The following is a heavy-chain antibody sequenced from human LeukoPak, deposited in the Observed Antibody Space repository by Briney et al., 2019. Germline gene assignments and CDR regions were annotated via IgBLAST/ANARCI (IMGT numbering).Heavy chain of an antibody. CDR1: GFTFSSYS. CDR3: ARDFFYSSGFAYYFDY. Sequence: GGSLRLSCAASGFTFSSYSMNWVRQAPGKGLERVSSISSSSSYIYYADSVKGRFTISRDNAKNSLYLQMNSLRAEDTAVYYCARDFFYSSGFAYYFDYWGQGTLVTVSS. D-gene: IGHD6-19*01. J-gene: IGHJ4*02. CDR2: ISSSSSYI. V-gene: IGHV3-21*01.